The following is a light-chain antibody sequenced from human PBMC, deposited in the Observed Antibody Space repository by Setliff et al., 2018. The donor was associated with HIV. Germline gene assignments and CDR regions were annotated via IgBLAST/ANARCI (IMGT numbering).Light chain of an antibody. CDR2: VNT. J-gene: IGLJ3*02. Sequence: QRVTISCTGTSSNIGAGYDVHWYQQLPGTAPKLLIYVNTNRPSGVPDRFSGSKSGTSASLAITGLQAEDEADYYCQSYDSSLSGSLFGGGTKVTVL. CDR3: QSYDSSLSGSL. CDR1: SSNIGAGYD. V-gene: IGLV1-40*01.